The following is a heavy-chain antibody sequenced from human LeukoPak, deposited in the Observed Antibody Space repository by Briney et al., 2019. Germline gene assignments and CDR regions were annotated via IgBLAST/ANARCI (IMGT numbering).Heavy chain of an antibody. CDR1: GFSFSSYW. CDR2: INQDRNDK. D-gene: IGHD6-19*01. Sequence: GGSLRLSCAASGFSFSSYWITWVRQAPGKGLEWVAKINQDRNDKYYVDSVKGRFIISRDNAKNSLYLQMNSLRAEDTAVYYCARRGERQWLPPQYYFDYWGQGTLVTVSS. J-gene: IGHJ4*02. CDR3: ARRGERQWLPPQYYFDY. V-gene: IGHV3-7*02.